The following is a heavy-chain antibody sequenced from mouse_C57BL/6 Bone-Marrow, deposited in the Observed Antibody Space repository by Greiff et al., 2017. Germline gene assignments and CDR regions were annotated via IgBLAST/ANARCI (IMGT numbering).Heavy chain of an antibody. Sequence: VQLQQSGAELARPGASVKLSCKASGYTFTSYGISWVKQRTGQGLEWIGEIYPRSGNTYYNEKFKGKATLTADKSSSTAYMELRSLTSEDSAVYFCARRGYGNGWFAYWCQGTLVTVSA. CDR1: GYTFTSYG. V-gene: IGHV1-81*01. J-gene: IGHJ3*01. D-gene: IGHD2-10*02. CDR2: IYPRSGNT. CDR3: ARRGYGNGWFAY.